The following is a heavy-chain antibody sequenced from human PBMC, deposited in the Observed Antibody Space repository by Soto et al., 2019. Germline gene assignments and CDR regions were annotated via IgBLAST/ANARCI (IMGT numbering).Heavy chain of an antibody. CDR2: NYYSGMT. CDR1: GGSISSGGYY. D-gene: IGHD6-6*01. J-gene: IGHJ6*02. Sequence: QVQLQESGPGLVKPSQTLSLPCTVSGGSISSGGYYWTWIRQHPGKGLEWIGYNYYSGMTYYNPSLKSRVTISLDTSKNQFSLKLSSVTAADTAVYYCARGSSIAGLYYGMDVWGQRTTVTVSS. CDR3: ARGSSIAGLYYGMDV. V-gene: IGHV4-31*03.